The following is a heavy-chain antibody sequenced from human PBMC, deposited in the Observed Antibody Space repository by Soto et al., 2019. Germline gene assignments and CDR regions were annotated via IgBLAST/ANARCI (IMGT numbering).Heavy chain of an antibody. CDR3: AKDGVLAWLFDY. CDR1: WFPFCSHA. J-gene: IGHJ4*02. V-gene: IGHV3-23*01. D-gene: IGHD2-8*01. CDR2: ISGGGGST. Sequence: GGSPRPSCATSWFPFCSHALSRGRQAPGKGPEVVSAISGGGGSTYYADPGKGRFTISRDNAKNTRYLQMNSLRAEDTAVYYCAKDGVLAWLFDYWGQGTLVTVS.